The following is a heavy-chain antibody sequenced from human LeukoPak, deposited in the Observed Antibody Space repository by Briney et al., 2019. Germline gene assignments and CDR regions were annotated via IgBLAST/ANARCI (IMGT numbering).Heavy chain of an antibody. CDR1: GGSISSGGYY. V-gene: IGHV4-61*08. CDR2: IYYSGST. D-gene: IGHD4-17*01. CDR3: ARGPFSRLSTVTPIYNWFDP. Sequence: PSETLSLTCAVSGGSISSGGYYWSWIRQPPGKGLEWIGYIYYSGSTNYNPSLKSRVTISVDTSKNQFSLKLSSVTAADTAVYYCARGPFSRLSTVTPIYNWFDPWGQGTLVTVSS. J-gene: IGHJ5*02.